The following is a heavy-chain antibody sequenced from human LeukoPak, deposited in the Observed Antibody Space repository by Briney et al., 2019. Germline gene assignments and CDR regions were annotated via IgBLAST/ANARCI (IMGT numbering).Heavy chain of an antibody. CDR3: ARFAVHRRLAVNGQFGLDY. V-gene: IGHV1-46*01. CDR1: GYTFTSNY. CDR2: INPSGGTT. J-gene: IGHJ4*02. D-gene: IGHD6-19*01. Sequence: ASVKVSCKAFGYTFTSNYMHWVRQAPGQGLEWMGIINPSGGTTNYAQKLQGRITMTSDTSTSTVYMELSSLRSEDTAVYYCARFAVHRRLAVNGQFGLDYWGQGTRVTVSS.